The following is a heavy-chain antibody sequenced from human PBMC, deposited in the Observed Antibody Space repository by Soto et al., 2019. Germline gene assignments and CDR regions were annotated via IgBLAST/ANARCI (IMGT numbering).Heavy chain of an antibody. J-gene: IGHJ4*02. CDR3: AKSYYDFWSGYYTGISLVT. D-gene: IGHD3-3*01. V-gene: IGHV3-23*01. CDR1: GFTFSSYA. Sequence: GGSLRLSCAASGFTFSSYAMSWVRQAPGKGLEWVSAISGSGGSTYYADSVKGRFTISRDNSKNTLYLQMNSLRAEDTAVYYCAKSYYDFWSGYYTGISLVTWGQGTLVTVSS. CDR2: ISGSGGST.